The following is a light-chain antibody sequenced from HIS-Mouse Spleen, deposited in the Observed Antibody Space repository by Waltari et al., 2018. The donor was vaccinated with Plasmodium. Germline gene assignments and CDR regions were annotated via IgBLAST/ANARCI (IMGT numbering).Light chain of an antibody. V-gene: IGKV1-8*01. CDR3: QQCYSYPFT. Sequence: AIRMTQSPSSFSASPGDRVTITCRASQGISSYLAWYQQKPGKAPKLLIYAASTFQSGVPSRFSGSGSGTDFTLTISCLQSEDFATYYCQQCYSYPFTFGPGTKVDIK. J-gene: IGKJ3*01. CDR2: AAS. CDR1: QGISSY.